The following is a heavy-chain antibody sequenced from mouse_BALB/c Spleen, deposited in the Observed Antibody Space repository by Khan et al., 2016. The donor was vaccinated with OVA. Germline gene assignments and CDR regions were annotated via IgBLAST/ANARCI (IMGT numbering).Heavy chain of an antibody. Sequence: VRLQQSGTELVKPGASVKLSCTASGFNIKDTYMHWVKQRPEQGLEWIGRIDPANTNTKYDPKFQDKATITADTSSNTAYLQLSSLTSEDTGVYYCSRNDGYDVDYWGQGTTLTVSS. V-gene: IGHV14-3*02. CDR2: IDPANTNT. D-gene: IGHD2-2*01. J-gene: IGHJ2*01. CDR1: GFNIKDTY. CDR3: SRNDGYDVDY.